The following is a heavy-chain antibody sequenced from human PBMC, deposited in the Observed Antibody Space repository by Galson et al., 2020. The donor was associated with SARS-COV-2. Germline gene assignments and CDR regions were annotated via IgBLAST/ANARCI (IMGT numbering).Heavy chain of an antibody. J-gene: IGHJ6*02. V-gene: IGHV3-30*18. CDR2: ISNDGTDQ. CDR3: AKSRSSHFLYYYYSLDV. D-gene: IGHD3-10*01. Sequence: GGSLRLSCTASGFTFRTFALHWVRQAPGKGLEWVAVISNDGTDQYFGDSVRGRFTISRDNSKNTVYLQMNSLRAEDTAVYYCAKSRSSHFLYYYYSLDVWGQGTPVTVSS. CDR1: GFTFRTFA.